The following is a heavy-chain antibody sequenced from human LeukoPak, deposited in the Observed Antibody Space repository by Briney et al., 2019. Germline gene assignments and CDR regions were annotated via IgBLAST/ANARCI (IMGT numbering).Heavy chain of an antibody. V-gene: IGHV4-34*01. CDR3: ARVYTKATFWFDP. CDR2: INHSGST. CDR1: GGSFSGYY. D-gene: IGHD4-11*01. J-gene: IGHJ5*02. Sequence: SETLSLTCAVYGGSFSGYYWSWIRQPPGKGLEWIGEINHSGSTNYSPSLKSRVTISVDTSKNQFSLKLSSVTAADTAVYYCARVYTKATFWFDPWGQGTLVTVSS.